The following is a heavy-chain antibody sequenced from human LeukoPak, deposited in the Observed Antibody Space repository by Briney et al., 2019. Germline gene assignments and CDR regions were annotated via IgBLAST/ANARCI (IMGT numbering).Heavy chain of an antibody. Sequence: GASVKVSCKASGYTFTGYYMHWVRQAPGQGLEWMGGIIPIFGTANYAQKFQGRVTMTTDTSTSTAYMELRSLRSDDTAVYYCARVTADLAAAGNADNWFDPWGQGTLVTVSS. V-gene: IGHV1-2*02. D-gene: IGHD6-13*01. J-gene: IGHJ5*02. CDR3: ARVTADLAAAGNADNWFDP. CDR1: GYTFTGYY. CDR2: IIPIFGTA.